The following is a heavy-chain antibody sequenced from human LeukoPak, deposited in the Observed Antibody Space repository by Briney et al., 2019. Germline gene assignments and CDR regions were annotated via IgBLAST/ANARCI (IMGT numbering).Heavy chain of an antibody. CDR3: AKDQYSSSWYYFDY. Sequence: PGGSLRLSCAASGFTVSSNYMSWVRQAPGKGLEWVAFIRFDGSNKYYADSVKGRFTISRDNSKNTLYLQMNSLRAEDTAVYYCAKDQYSSSWYYFDYWGLGALVTVSS. CDR2: IRFDGSNK. CDR1: GFTVSSNY. V-gene: IGHV3-30*02. D-gene: IGHD6-13*01. J-gene: IGHJ4*02.